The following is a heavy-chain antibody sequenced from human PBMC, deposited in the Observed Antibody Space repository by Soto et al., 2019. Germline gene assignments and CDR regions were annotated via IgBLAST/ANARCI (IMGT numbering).Heavy chain of an antibody. Sequence: QVQLVQSGAEVKKPGASVKVSCKASGYTFTSYGISWVRQAPGQGLEWMGWISAYNGNTNYAQKLQGRVTMTTDTYTSTAYMELRSLRSDDTAVYYCARDADTAMVRAWFDYWGQGTLVTVSS. J-gene: IGHJ4*02. V-gene: IGHV1-18*01. D-gene: IGHD5-18*01. CDR3: ARDADTAMVRAWFDY. CDR1: GYTFTSYG. CDR2: ISAYNGNT.